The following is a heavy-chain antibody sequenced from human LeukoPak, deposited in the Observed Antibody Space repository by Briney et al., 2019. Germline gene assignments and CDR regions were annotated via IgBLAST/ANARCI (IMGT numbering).Heavy chain of an antibody. J-gene: IGHJ4*02. D-gene: IGHD5-12*01. CDR2: IHTDGNT. CDR1: GFTFSSYS. V-gene: IGHV3-66*01. CDR3: ARDRPYGGYDGFDY. Sequence: GGSLRLSCAASGFTFSSYSMNWVRQAPGKGLEWVSVIHTDGNTYYADSVVGRFAISRDNSKNTLSLQMNSLRAEDTAVYYCARDRPYGGYDGFDYWGQGTLVTVSS.